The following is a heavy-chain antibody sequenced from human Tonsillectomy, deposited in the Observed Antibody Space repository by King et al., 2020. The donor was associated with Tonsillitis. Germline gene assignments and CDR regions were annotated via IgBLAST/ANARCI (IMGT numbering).Heavy chain of an antibody. CDR2: ISSSSSYI. CDR3: ARAVGLVNVDS. CDR1: GFTFSSYT. J-gene: IGHJ4*02. Sequence: VQLVESGGGPVKPGGSLRLSCAASGFTFSSYTMNWVRQAPGRGLEWVSCISSSSSYIYYADSVKGRFTISRDNAKNSVYLQMNSLRAEDTAVYYCARAVGLVNVDSWGQGSLVTASS. D-gene: IGHD3/OR15-3a*01. V-gene: IGHV3-21*06.